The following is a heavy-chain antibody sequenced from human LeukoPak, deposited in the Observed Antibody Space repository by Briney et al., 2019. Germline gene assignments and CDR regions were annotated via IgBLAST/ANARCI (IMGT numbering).Heavy chain of an antibody. CDR2: INPSGGST. D-gene: IGHD1-20*01. J-gene: IGHJ4*02. V-gene: IGHV1-46*01. CDR1: GYTFTSYY. Sequence: ASVKVSCKASGYTFTSYYMHWVRQAHGQGLEWMGIINPSGGSTSYAQKFQGRVTMTRDTSTSTVYMELSSLRSEDTAVYYCARDRITGTATTTFDYWGQGTLVTVSS. CDR3: ARDRITGTATTTFDY.